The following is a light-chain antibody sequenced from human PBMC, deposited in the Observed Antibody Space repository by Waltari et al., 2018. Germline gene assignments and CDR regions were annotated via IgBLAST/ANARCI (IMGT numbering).Light chain of an antibody. CDR3: ASRDTNGKRYV. CDR1: SLRGYY. V-gene: IGLV3-19*01. CDR2: AKN. J-gene: IGLJ1*01. Sequence: SSELTQDPAVSVALGQTVRITCQGDSLRGYYQGWFQQKPGQAPVLVIYAKNKRPSGVPDRFSGSTSGNTASLTITGAQADDEAVYFCASRDTNGKRYVFGTGTKVTVL.